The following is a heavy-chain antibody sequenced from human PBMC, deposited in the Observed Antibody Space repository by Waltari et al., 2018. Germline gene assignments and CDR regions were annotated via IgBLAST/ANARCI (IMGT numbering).Heavy chain of an antibody. CDR1: GFTFTSLL. CDR3: ARVPGVHYYLASGSPLDV. Sequence: QVQLVESGGGVVQPGRSLRLSFGASGFTFTSLLMPRVPPAPGKGLVWVVVTSSEGTNKYYADSVKGRFTISRDNSNNTLYFQMNGLRSDDTAVYYCARVPGVHYYLASGSPLDVWGRGTLVTVSS. D-gene: IGHD3-10*01. J-gene: IGHJ4*02. V-gene: IGHV3-30*14. CDR2: TSSEGTNK.